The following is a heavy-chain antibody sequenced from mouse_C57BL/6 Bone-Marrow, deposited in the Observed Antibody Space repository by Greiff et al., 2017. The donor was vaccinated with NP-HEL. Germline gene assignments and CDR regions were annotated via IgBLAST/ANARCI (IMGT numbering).Heavy chain of an antibody. CDR3: TLYDYDWYFDV. Sequence: EVQLQQSGTVLARPGASVKMSCKTSGYTFTSYWMHWVKQRPGQGLEWVGAIYPGNSDTSYNQKFKGKAKLTAVTSASTAYMELSSLTNEDSAVYYCTLYDYDWYFDVWGTGTTVTVSS. D-gene: IGHD2-4*01. CDR2: IYPGNSDT. V-gene: IGHV1-5*01. CDR1: GYTFTSYW. J-gene: IGHJ1*03.